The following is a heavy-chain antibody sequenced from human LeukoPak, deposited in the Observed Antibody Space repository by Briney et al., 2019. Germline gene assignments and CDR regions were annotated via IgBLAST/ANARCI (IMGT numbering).Heavy chain of an antibody. J-gene: IGHJ4*02. D-gene: IGHD3-22*01. CDR3: ARHDSSYFDY. Sequence: SETLSLTCDVYGGSFSGYYWSWIRQPPGKGLEWIGEIIHSGSTNYNPSLKRRSTISLDTSKNEFSLQLSSVTAADSAVYYCARHDSSYFDYWGQGTLVTVSS. V-gene: IGHV4-34*12. CDR2: IIHSGST. CDR1: GGSFSGYY.